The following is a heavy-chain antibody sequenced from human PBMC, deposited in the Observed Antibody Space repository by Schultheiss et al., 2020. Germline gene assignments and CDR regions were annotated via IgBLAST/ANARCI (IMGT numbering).Heavy chain of an antibody. CDR2: ISAYNGNT. CDR3: ARETTSTRVSDS. V-gene: IGHV1-2*02. CDR1: GGTFSSYT. D-gene: IGHD5/OR15-5a*01. J-gene: IGHJ5*02. Sequence: ASVKVSCKASGGTFSSYTISWVRQAPGQGLEWMGWISAYNGNTNYAQKFQGRVTMTRDTSISTAYMELSRLRSDDTAVYYCARETTSTRVSDSWGQGTLVTVSS.